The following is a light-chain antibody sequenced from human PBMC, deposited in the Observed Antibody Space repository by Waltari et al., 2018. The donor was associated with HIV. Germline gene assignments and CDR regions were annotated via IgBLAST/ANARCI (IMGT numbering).Light chain of an antibody. CDR3: QQSYSTPYT. Sequence: DIQMTQSPSSLSASVGDTVTITCRASQIIDGYLNWYQQKPGEAPKVLIYATSRLQSGVPSRFSGSGSGTDFTLTISSLQPEDFATYSCQQSYSTPYTFGEGTKLDIK. J-gene: IGKJ2*01. V-gene: IGKV1-39*01. CDR1: QIIDGY. CDR2: ATS.